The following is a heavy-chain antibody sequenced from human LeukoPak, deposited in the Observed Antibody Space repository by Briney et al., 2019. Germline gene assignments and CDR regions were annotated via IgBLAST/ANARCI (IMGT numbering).Heavy chain of an antibody. CDR2: IFYTGST. V-gene: IGHV4-39*01. CDR1: GGSISGYNYY. Sequence: SETLSLTCTVSGGSISGYNYYWGWIRQPPGKGLEWIGNIFYTGSTYYHPSLKSRVTISVDTSKNQFSLKLSSVTAADTAVYYCARLGPGYSSTWSNDAFAIWGQGTVVTVSS. J-gene: IGHJ3*02. CDR3: ARLGPGYSSTWSNDAFAI. D-gene: IGHD6-13*01.